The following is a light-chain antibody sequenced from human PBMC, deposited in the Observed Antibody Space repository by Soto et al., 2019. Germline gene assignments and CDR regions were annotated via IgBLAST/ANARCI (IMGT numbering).Light chain of an antibody. V-gene: IGLV2-14*01. CDR1: SSDVGGYNY. CDR2: DVS. CDR3: SSYTSSSTLHV. J-gene: IGLJ2*01. Sequence: QSVLTQPASVSGSPGQSITISCTGTSSDVGGYNYVSWYQQHPGKAPKLMIYDVSKRPSGVSNRFSGSKSGNTASLTISGLQAEDEADYYCSSYTSSSTLHVFGAGTKLTVL.